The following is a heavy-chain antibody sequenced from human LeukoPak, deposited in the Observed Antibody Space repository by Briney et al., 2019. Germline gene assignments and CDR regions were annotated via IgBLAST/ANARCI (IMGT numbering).Heavy chain of an antibody. CDR1: GFTFTSSY. V-gene: IGHV3-69-1*01. CDR2: ITGSNTI. J-gene: IGHJ3*02. D-gene: IGHD1-20*01. CDR3: ARDAITGTVAFDI. Sequence: GGSLRLSCAVSGFTFTSSYMGWVRQVPGKGLEWVSYITGSNTIYYADSVKGRFTISRDNAKNSLYLQMNSLRVGDTALYYCARDAITGTVAFDIWGQGTMVTVSS.